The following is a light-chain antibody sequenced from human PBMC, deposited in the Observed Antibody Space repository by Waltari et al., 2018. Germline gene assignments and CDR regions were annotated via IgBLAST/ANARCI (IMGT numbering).Light chain of an antibody. J-gene: IGLJ1*01. CDR2: DGN. Sequence: QSALTQPASVSGSPGQSITISCTGISSDLDDYNYVSWYRQFSGKAPKLIIYDGNSRPAGIAKRFSGSKSGNPASLVIAGLQAEDEADYYCVSYTLNTNFYVFGTGTKVTVL. V-gene: IGLV2-14*03. CDR3: VSYTLNTNFYV. CDR1: SSDLDDYNY.